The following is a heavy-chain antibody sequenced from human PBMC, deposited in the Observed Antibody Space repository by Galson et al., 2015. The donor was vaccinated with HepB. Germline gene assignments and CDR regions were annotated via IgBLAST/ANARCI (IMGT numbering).Heavy chain of an antibody. CDR2: IDPSDSYT. Sequence: QSGAEVKKPGESLRISCKGSGYSFTSYWISWVRQMPGKGLEWMGRIDPSDSYTNYSPSFQGHVTISADKSISTAYLQWSSLKASDTAMYYCARSHSGSYSATNAEYFQHWGQGTLVTVSS. V-gene: IGHV5-10-1*01. J-gene: IGHJ1*01. CDR3: ARSHSGSYSATNAEYFQH. CDR1: GYSFTSYW. D-gene: IGHD1-26*01.